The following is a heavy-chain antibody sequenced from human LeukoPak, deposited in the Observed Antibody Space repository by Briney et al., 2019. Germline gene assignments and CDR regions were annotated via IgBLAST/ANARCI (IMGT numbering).Heavy chain of an antibody. CDR3: AKLDYYDTH. D-gene: IGHD3-22*01. CDR1: GFTFSSYS. V-gene: IGHV3-23*01. J-gene: IGHJ4*02. CDR2: ITGSSAST. Sequence: GGSLRLSCAASGFTFSSYSMNWVRQAPGKGLEWVSSITGSSASTYYADSVKGRFTISRDNSKNTLYLQMNSLRAEDMAVYFCAKLDYYDTHWGQGTLVTVSS.